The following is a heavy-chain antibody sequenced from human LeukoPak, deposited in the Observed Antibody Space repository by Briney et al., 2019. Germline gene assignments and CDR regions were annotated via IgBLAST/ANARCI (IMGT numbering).Heavy chain of an antibody. D-gene: IGHD3-10*01. J-gene: IGHJ4*02. CDR3: ARQPASFASGSLYYFDY. CDR1: GVSIISSGSY. V-gene: IGHV4-39*01. Sequence: SETLSLTCTVSGVSIISSGSYWAWIRQPPGKGLEWIGSIYSGGSTYYNPSLKTRVTTSVDTSKNQFSLKLNSVTAADTAAYYSARQPASFASGSLYYFDYWGQGALVTVSS. CDR2: IYSGGST.